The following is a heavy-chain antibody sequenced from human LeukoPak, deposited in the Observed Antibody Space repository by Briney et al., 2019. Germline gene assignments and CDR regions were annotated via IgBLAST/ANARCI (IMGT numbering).Heavy chain of an antibody. CDR2: INSDGSST. CDR1: GFTFSNYW. J-gene: IGHJ4*02. Sequence: GGSLRLSCIASGFTFSNYWMHWVRQAPGKGLVWVSRINSDGSSTSYADSVKGRFTISRDNAKNTLYLQMNNLRAEDTAVYYCAREVGSGNSDRYFDYWGQGTLVTVSS. CDR3: AREVGSGNSDRYFDY. D-gene: IGHD3-10*01. V-gene: IGHV3-74*01.